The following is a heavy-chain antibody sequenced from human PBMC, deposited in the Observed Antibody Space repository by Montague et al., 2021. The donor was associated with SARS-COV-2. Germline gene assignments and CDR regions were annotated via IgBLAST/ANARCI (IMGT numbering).Heavy chain of an antibody. V-gene: IGHV3-23*01. Sequence: SLRLSCAASGFTFTSYGMAWVRQAPGKGLEWVSVITVSGAGTCYAESVEGRFTISRDHSRNTLFLQMNSLRAEDTAVYYCAKRGSYFFDYWGQGTLVTVSS. CDR1: GFTFTSYG. CDR3: AKRGSYFFDY. CDR2: ITVSGAGT. D-gene: IGHD1-26*01. J-gene: IGHJ4*02.